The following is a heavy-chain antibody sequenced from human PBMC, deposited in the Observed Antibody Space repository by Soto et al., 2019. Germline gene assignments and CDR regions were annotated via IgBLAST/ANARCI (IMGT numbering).Heavy chain of an antibody. J-gene: IGHJ6*02. CDR1: GGSINNGYW. D-gene: IGHD6-19*01. CDR2: KHHSGST. CDR3: AYSSGWWRLDV. V-gene: IGHV4-4*02. Sequence: QVHLQESGPGLVKPSGTLSLTCGVSGGSINNGYWWTWVRQPPGKGLEWIGEKHHSGSTNYNLSPQXXASISLDKSKTQFSLILSSVTAADTAVYYCAYSSGWWRLDVWGQGTTVTVSS.